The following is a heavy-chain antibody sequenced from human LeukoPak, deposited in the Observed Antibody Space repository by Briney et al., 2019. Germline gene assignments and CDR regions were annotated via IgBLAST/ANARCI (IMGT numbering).Heavy chain of an antibody. CDR3: ARRSKAAAKHLRYNWFDP. Sequence: SETLSLTCAVYGGSFSGYYWSWIRQPPGKGLEWIGEINHSGSTNYNPSLKSRVTISVDTSKNQFSLKLSSVTAADTAVYYCARRSKAAAKHLRYNWFDPWGQGTLVTVSS. CDR2: INHSGST. V-gene: IGHV4-34*01. CDR1: GGSFSGYY. J-gene: IGHJ5*02. D-gene: IGHD2-2*01.